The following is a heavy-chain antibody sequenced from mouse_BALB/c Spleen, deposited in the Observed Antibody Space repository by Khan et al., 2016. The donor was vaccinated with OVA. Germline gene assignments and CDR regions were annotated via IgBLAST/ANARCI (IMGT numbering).Heavy chain of an antibody. CDR1: GFPLNGHG. D-gene: IGHD2-10*01. J-gene: IGHJ4*01. V-gene: IGHV2-6-7*01. CDR3: ARAYNGNYRETMDY. Sequence: QVQLKQSGPGLVAPSQSLSITCTASGFPLNGHGVNWARQPPGKGLEWLGMIWGDGSTDYNSVLKSRLCISKDKSKSQVFLNMNNLQTTDKAIYCSARAYNGNYRETMDYWGQGTSVTVSS. CDR2: IWGDGST.